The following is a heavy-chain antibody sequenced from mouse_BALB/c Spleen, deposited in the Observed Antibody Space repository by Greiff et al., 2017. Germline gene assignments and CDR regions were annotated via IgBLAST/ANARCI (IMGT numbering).Heavy chain of an antibody. CDR2: INPSNGRT. J-gene: IGHJ4*01. V-gene: IGHV1S81*02. CDR1: GYTFTSYW. D-gene: IGHD1-1*01. Sequence: QVQLQQSGAELVKPGASVKLSCKASGYTFTSYWMHWVKQRPGQGLEWIGEINPSNGRTNYNEKFKSKATLTVDKSSSTAYMQLSSLTSEDSAVYYCARGLLRYKAMDYWGQGTSVTVSS. CDR3: ARGLLRYKAMDY.